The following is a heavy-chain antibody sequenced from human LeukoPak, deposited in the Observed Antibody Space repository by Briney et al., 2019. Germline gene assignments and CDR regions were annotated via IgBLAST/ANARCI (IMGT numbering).Heavy chain of an antibody. Sequence: PGGSLRLSCAASGFTFDDYAMHWVRQAPGKGLEWVSGISWNSGSIGYADSVKGRFTISRDNAKNSLYLQMNSLRAEDTALHYCARSSSGWSDYFQHWGQGTLVTVSS. CDR2: ISWNSGSI. CDR1: GFTFDDYA. J-gene: IGHJ1*01. D-gene: IGHD6-19*01. V-gene: IGHV3-9*01. CDR3: ARSSSGWSDYFQH.